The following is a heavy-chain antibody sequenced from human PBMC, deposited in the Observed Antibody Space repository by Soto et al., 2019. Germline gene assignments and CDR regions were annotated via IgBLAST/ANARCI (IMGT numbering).Heavy chain of an antibody. CDR3: ARDDRNWGQWPAESYYYYGMDV. D-gene: IGHD6-19*01. CDR1: GGSISSSNW. CDR2: IYHSGST. V-gene: IGHV4-4*02. Sequence: PSETLSLTCAVSGGSISSSNWWSWVRQPPGKGLEWIGEIYHSGSTNYNPSLKSRVTISVDKSKNQFSLKLSSVTAADTAVYYCARDDRNWGQWPAESYYYYGMDVWGQGTTVTVSS. J-gene: IGHJ6*02.